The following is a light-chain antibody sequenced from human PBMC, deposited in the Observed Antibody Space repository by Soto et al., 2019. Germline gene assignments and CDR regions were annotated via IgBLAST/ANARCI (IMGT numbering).Light chain of an antibody. J-gene: IGLJ1*01. CDR2: EVS. CDR3: SSYTSSSSTEDV. CDR1: SSDVGSSKY. Sequence: QSALTQPASVSGSPGQSITISCTGSSSDVGSSKYVAWYQQYPGKAPKVIIYEVSHRPSGFSNRFSGSKSGNTASLTISGRQAEDEADYYCSSYTSSSSTEDVFGTGTKLTVL. V-gene: IGLV2-14*01.